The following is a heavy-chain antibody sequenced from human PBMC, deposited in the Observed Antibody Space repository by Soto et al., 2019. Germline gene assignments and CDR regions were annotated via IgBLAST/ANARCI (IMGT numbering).Heavy chain of an antibody. CDR3: ARIYSDALDI. J-gene: IGHJ3*02. CDR2: IRSRSYSYAT. CDR1: GLTFRDSA. D-gene: IGHD1-26*01. Sequence: PGGSLRLSCVAYGLTFRDSAMHWVRQASGKGLEWVGRIRSRSYSYATEYDVSVKGRFTISRDDSKKTAYLQLNSLKAEDTAIYYCARIYSDALDIWGQGTMVTVSS. V-gene: IGHV3-73*01.